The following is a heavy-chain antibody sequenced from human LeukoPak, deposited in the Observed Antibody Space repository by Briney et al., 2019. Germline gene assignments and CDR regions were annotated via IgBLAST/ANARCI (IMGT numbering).Heavy chain of an antibody. CDR2: INHSGST. J-gene: IGHJ5*02. D-gene: IGHD3-10*01. CDR3: ARDTRVTFDP. CDR1: GGSISSYY. Sequence: SETLSLTCTVSGGSISSYYWSWIRQPPGKGLEWIGEINHSGSTNYNPSLKSRVTISVDTSKNQFSLKLSSVTAADTAVYYCARDTRVTFDPWGQGTLVTVSS. V-gene: IGHV4-34*01.